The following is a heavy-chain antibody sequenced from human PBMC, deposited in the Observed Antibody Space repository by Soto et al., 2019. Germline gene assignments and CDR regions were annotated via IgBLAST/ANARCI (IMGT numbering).Heavy chain of an antibody. D-gene: IGHD6-13*01. V-gene: IGHV4-39*01. J-gene: IGHJ3*02. CDR2: MYYSGTT. CDR3: ARQSSSSWYFHAFDI. CDR1: GDSISSSSYY. Sequence: SETLSLTCSVSGDSISSSSYYWGWIRQPPGKGLEWIGSMYYSGTTYYDPSLKSRVTISVDTSKNQFSLKLNSVTAADTAVYYCARQSSSSWYFHAFDIWGQGTMVTVSS.